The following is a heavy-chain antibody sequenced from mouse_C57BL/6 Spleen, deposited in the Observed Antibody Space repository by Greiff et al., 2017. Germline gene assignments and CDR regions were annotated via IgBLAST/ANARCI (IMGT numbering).Heavy chain of an antibody. CDR1: GFTFSSYG. J-gene: IGHJ2*01. V-gene: IGHV5-6*01. CDR2: ISSGGSYT. CDR3: ARALTGTKYYFDY. D-gene: IGHD4-1*01. Sequence: EVKLMESGGDLVKPGGSLKLSCAASGFTFSSYGMSWVRQTPDKRLEWVATISSGGSYTYYPDSVKGRFTISRDNAKNTLYLQMSSLKSEDTAMYYCARALTGTKYYFDYWGQGTTLTVSS.